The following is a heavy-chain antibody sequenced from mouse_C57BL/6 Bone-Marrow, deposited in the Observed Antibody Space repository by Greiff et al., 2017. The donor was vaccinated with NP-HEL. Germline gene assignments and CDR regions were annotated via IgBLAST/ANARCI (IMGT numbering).Heavy chain of an antibody. D-gene: IGHD3-1*01. CDR1: GYAFSSSW. J-gene: IGHJ4*01. Sequence: QVQLQQSGPELVKPGASVKISCKASGYAFSSSWMNWVKQRPGKGLEWIGRIYPGDGDTNYNGKFKGKATLTADKSSSTAYMQLSSLTSEDTAVYDWAKRGATEAMDDWGKGTSVTVSA. V-gene: IGHV1-82*01. CDR2: IYPGDGDT. CDR3: AKRGATEAMDD.